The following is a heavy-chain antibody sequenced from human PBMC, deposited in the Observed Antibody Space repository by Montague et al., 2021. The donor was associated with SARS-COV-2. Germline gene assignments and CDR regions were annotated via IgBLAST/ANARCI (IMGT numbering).Heavy chain of an antibody. CDR1: GFTFSNIW. CDR2: IKPDEGEK. V-gene: IGHV3-7*01. D-gene: IGHD4-23*01. CDR3: AKNGGAHGLDV. Sequence: SLRLSCAASGFTFSNIWMSWVRQAPGKGLEWVANIKPDEGEKNYVDSVKGRFSISRDNAKNSLYLQMGNLRAEDTAIYYCAKNGGAHGLDVWGQGTSVSVSS. J-gene: IGHJ6*02.